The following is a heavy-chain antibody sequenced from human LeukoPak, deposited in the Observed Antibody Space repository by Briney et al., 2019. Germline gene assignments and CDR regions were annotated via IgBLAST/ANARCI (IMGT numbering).Heavy chain of an antibody. V-gene: IGHV4-39*07. CDR3: ARRERIQLWFF. D-gene: IGHD5-18*01. CDR2: FSCSGST. J-gene: IGHJ4*02. Sequence: SETLSLTCSVSGGSISSCTYSWGWIRQPPGKGLEWIGSFSCSGSTYYNPSLKGRVTISVDTSKSQFSLYMDSVTAADTAVYYCARRERIQLWFFWGQGTLVTVSS. CDR1: GGSISSCTYS.